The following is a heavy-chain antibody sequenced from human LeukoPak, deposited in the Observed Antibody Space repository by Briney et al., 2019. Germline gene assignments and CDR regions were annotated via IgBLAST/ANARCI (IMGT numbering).Heavy chain of an antibody. CDR3: ARDRTHYYDSSGYYSRWEY. J-gene: IGHJ4*02. Sequence: ASVKVSCKASGYTFTSYYMHWVRQAPGQGLEWMGWINPNSGGTNYAQKFQGRVTMTRDTSISTAYMELSRLRSEDTAMYYCARDRTHYYDSSGYYSRWEYWGQGTLVTVSS. V-gene: IGHV1-2*02. D-gene: IGHD3-22*01. CDR2: INPNSGGT. CDR1: GYTFTSYY.